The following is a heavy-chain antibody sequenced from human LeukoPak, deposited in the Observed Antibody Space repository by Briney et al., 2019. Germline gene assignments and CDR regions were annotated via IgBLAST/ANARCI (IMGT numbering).Heavy chain of an antibody. CDR1: GFTFSTYA. D-gene: IGHD4-17*01. Sequence: GGSLRLSCAASGFTFSTYAMSWVRQAPGKGLEWVSAISGGGISTYYADSVKGRFTISRDNSKNTLYLQMNSLRAEDTAVYYCARDGYGDSWFDYWGQGTLVTVSS. CDR3: ARDGYGDSWFDY. V-gene: IGHV3-23*01. J-gene: IGHJ4*02. CDR2: ISGGGIST.